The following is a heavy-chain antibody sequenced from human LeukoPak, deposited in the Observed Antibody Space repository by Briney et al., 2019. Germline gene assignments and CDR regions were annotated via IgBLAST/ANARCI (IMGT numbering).Heavy chain of an antibody. CDR3: VRDLGHSRHYFEY. CDR2: ISQDGSET. Sequence: PGGSLRLSCAASGFTFNSFFLNWVGLTPGRELEWVACISQDGSETFYMDSVRGRFTISRDNTKNSLYLQMDSLRAEDTAVYFCVRDLGHSRHYFEYWGQGALVTVSS. V-gene: IGHV3-7*01. J-gene: IGHJ4*02. CDR1: GFTFNSFF. D-gene: IGHD7-27*01.